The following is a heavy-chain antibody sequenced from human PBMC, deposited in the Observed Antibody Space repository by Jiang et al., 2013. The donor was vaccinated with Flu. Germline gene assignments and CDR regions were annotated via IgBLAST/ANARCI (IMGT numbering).Heavy chain of an antibody. CDR3: AVDNWNYVDYYYGMDV. V-gene: IGHV1-69*01. CDR1: A. D-gene: IGHD1-7*01. CDR2: IIPIFGIA. Sequence: AISWVRQAPGQGLEWMGGIIPIFGIANYAQKFQGRVTITADESTSTAYMELSSLRSEDTAVYYCAVDNWNYVDYYYGMDVWGQGTTVTISS. J-gene: IGHJ6*02.